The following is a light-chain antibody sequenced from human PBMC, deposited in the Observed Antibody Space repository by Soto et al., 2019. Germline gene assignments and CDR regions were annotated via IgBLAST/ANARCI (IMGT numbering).Light chain of an antibody. V-gene: IGKV3-15*01. Sequence: EIVMAQSPATLSVSPGERATISCRASQSVSSNLAWYQQKPGQAPRLLIYGASTRATGIPARFSGSGSGTEFTLTISSLQSEDFAVYYCQQYNNWPPERTFGQGTKVDIK. CDR2: GAS. J-gene: IGKJ1*01. CDR3: QQYNNWPPERT. CDR1: QSVSSN.